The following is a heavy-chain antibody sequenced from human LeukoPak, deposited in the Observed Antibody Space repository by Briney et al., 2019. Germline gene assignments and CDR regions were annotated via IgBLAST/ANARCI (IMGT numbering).Heavy chain of an antibody. J-gene: IGHJ4*02. Sequence: GGSLRLSCAASGFTFSSYSMNWVRQAPGKGLEWVSSISSSSNFIYYADSVKGRFTISRDNSKNTLYLQMNSLRAEDTAVYYCAKDSGGVLRYFDSPPGDYWGQGTLVTVSS. D-gene: IGHD3-9*01. V-gene: IGHV3-21*04. CDR3: AKDSGGVLRYFDSPPGDY. CDR2: ISSSSNFI. CDR1: GFTFSSYS.